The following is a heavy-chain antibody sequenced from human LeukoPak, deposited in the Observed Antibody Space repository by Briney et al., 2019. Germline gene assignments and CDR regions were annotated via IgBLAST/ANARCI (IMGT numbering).Heavy chain of an antibody. CDR3: ARVPNLEYGSLDNFFDY. J-gene: IGHJ4*02. Sequence: GGSLRLSCAASGFTFSSFGMNWVRQAPGRGLEWVSSISSSSTTIFYADAVKGRFTISRDNAKNSLHLQMNSLRAEDTAVYFCARVPNLEYGSLDNFFDYWGQGTLVTVSS. V-gene: IGHV3-21*01. CDR1: GFTFSSFG. D-gene: IGHD6-13*01. CDR2: ISSSSTTI.